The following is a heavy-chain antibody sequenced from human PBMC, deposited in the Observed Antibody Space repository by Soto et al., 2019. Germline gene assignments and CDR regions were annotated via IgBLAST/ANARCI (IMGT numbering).Heavy chain of an antibody. Sequence: ASVKVSCKASGYTFTSYGISWVRQAPGQGLEWMGWISAYNGNTNYAQKLQGRVTMTTDTSTSTAYMELRSLRSDDTAVYYCARFTGTRSIAARSYWYFDLWGRGTLVTVSS. CDR2: ISAYNGNT. D-gene: IGHD6-6*01. V-gene: IGHV1-18*01. CDR1: GYTFTSYG. J-gene: IGHJ2*01. CDR3: ARFTGTRSIAARSYWYFDL.